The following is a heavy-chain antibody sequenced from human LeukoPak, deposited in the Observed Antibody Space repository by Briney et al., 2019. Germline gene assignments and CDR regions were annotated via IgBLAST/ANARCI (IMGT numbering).Heavy chain of an antibody. D-gene: IGHD6-19*01. CDR1: GFSLSTSGVS. CDR2: IYWNDDK. CDR3: AHRLGWYGRNEFDY. Sequence: SGPTLVNPTQTLTLTCTFSGFSLSTSGVSVGWIRQPPGKALEWLALIYWNDDKHYSPSLKSRLTITNIIKDTSKNQVVLTMTNMDPVDTATYYCAHRLGWYGRNEFDYWGQGTLVTVSS. J-gene: IGHJ4*02. V-gene: IGHV2-5*01.